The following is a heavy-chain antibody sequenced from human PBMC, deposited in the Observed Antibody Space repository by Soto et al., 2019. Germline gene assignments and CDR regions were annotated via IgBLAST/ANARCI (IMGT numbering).Heavy chain of an antibody. CDR3: VKDPQSLTVTPRSYYFDY. J-gene: IGHJ4*02. D-gene: IGHD4-17*01. CDR2: ISSNGGST. CDR1: GFTFSGYA. Sequence: PGGSLRLSCSVSGFTFSGYAMHWVRQAPGKGLEYVSGISSNGGSTYYADSVKGRFTISRDNSKNTLYLQMSSLRAEDTAVYYCVKDPQSLTVTPRSYYFDYWGQGTLVTVSS. V-gene: IGHV3-64D*08.